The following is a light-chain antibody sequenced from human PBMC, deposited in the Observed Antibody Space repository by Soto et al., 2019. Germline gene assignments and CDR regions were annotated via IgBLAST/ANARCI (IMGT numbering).Light chain of an antibody. CDR1: QDISTW. Sequence: DIQMTQSPSSLSASVGDRVTITCQASQDISTWSAWYQQKPGKAPKLLISDASSLETGVPSKFSGSGSGTDFTFTISSLQPEDIATYYCQQYDNLPITFGQGTRLEIK. CDR3: QQYDNLPIT. V-gene: IGKV1-33*01. CDR2: DAS. J-gene: IGKJ5*01.